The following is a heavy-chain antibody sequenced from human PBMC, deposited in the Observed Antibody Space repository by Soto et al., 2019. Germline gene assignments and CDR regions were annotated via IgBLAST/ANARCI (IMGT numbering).Heavy chain of an antibody. J-gene: IGHJ5*02. D-gene: IGHD5-12*01. CDR2: TYYRSRWSF. CDR3: AKGDNLGPKTGYAFDP. V-gene: IGHV6-1*01. Sequence: SQTLSLTCAISGDSVSSNSGAWNWIRQSPSRGLEWLGRTYYRSRWSFDYALSVKSRVTIDPDTSKNQFSLQLNSVTPEDTAVYFCAKGDNLGPKTGYAFDPWGQGIMVTVSS. CDR1: GDSVSSNSGA.